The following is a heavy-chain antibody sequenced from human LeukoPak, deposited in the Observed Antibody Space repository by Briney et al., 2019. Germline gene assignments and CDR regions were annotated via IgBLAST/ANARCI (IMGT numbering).Heavy chain of an antibody. CDR3: ARVVPAAINWFDP. D-gene: IGHD2-2*02. CDR1: GFTFSSYW. Sequence: GGSLRLSCAASGFTFSSYWMHWVRHTPGKGLVWVSRIKGDGSSTSYADSVKGRFTISRDNAKNTLYLQMNSLRAEDTAVYYCARVVPAAINWFDPWGQGTLVTVSS. V-gene: IGHV3-74*01. CDR2: IKGDGSST. J-gene: IGHJ5*02.